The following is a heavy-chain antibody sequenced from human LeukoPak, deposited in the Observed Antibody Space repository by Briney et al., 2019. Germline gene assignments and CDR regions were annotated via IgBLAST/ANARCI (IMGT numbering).Heavy chain of an antibody. CDR3: ARDRRLLYFGELFHDAFDI. J-gene: IGHJ3*02. CDR2: ISGSGGST. Sequence: GGSLRLSCAASGFXFSSYAMSWVRQAPGKGLEWVSAISGSGGSTYYADSVKGRFTISRDNSKNTLYLQMNSLRAEDTAVYYCARDRRLLYFGELFHDAFDIWGQGTMVTVSS. V-gene: IGHV3-23*01. D-gene: IGHD3-10*01. CDR1: GFXFSSYA.